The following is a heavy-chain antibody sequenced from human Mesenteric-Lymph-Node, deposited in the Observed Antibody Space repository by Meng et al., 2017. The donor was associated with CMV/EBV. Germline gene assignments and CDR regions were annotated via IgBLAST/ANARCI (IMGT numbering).Heavy chain of an antibody. J-gene: IGHJ5*02. CDR3: ARGHSLRDSGYYFLLSA. CDR1: GFTFNIYA. Sequence: GESLKISCAASGFTFNIYAMSWVRQAPGKGLEWVAGISRTGGNTYYADSVQGRFTVSRDNSKNTLYLQLDSLRAEDTAVYYCARGHSLRDSGYYFLLSAWGQGTLVTVSS. V-gene: IGHV3-23*01. CDR2: ISRTGGNT. D-gene: IGHD3-22*01.